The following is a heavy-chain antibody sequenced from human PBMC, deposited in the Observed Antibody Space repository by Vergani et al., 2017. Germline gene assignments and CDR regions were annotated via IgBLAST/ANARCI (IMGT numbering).Heavy chain of an antibody. V-gene: IGHV1-46*03. D-gene: IGHD3-9*01. Sequence: QVQVVQSGAEVKKSGASVKVSCKTSGYTFSNYYMHWVRQAPGQGLEWMGIINPSGGHTNYAQKLQGRVTMTWDTSTSTVYMELSSLRSEDTAIYYCTRGDYGILTGYGYWGQGTLVTVSA. CDR1: GYTFSNYY. CDR2: INPSGGHT. CDR3: TRGDYGILTGYGY. J-gene: IGHJ4*02.